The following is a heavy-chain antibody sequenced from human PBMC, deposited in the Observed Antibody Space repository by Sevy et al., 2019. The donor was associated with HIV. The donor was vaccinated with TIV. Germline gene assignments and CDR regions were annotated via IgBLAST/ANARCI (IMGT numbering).Heavy chain of an antibody. CDR2: ISYDGSNK. Sequence: GGSLRLSCAASGFTFSSYGMHWVRQAPGKGLEWVAVISYDGSNKYYADSVKGRFTISRDNSKNTLYLQMNSLRAEDRAVYYCAKTQYYYDSSGYSLDYWGQGTLVTVSS. D-gene: IGHD3-22*01. CDR3: AKTQYYYDSSGYSLDY. J-gene: IGHJ4*02. V-gene: IGHV3-30*18. CDR1: GFTFSSYG.